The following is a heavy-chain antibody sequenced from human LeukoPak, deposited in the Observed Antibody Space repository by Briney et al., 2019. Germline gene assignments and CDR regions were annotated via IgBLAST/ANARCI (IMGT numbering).Heavy chain of an antibody. V-gene: IGHV4-59*08. CDR1: GGSISSYY. CDR2: IYYSGST. D-gene: IGHD5-12*01. Sequence: SETLSLTCTVSGGSISSYYWSWIRRPPGKGLEWIGYIYYSGSTNYNPSLKSRVTISVDTSKNQFSLKLSSVTAADTAVYYCARHARRDSGNDYWGQGTLVTVSS. J-gene: IGHJ4*02. CDR3: ARHARRDSGNDY.